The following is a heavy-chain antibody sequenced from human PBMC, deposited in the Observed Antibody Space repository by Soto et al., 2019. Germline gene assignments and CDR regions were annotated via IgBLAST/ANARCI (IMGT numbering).Heavy chain of an antibody. CDR2: INDSGST. J-gene: IGHJ1*01. V-gene: IGHV4-59*01. D-gene: IGHD3-22*01. Sequence: SETLSLTCTVSGGSISGYYWSWIRQPPGKGLEWIGYINDSGSTNFSPSLKSRVTISVDTSKNQFSLNLNSVTAADTAVYYCARGGSSYLTLQHWGQGNLVTVSS. CDR3: ARGGSSYLTLQH. CDR1: GGSISGYY.